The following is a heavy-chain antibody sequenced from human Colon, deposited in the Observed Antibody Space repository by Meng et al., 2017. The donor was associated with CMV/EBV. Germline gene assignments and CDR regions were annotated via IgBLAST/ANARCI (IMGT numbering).Heavy chain of an antibody. CDR1: GYTFTGYY. CDR2: INPNSGGT. V-gene: IGHV1-2*02. Sequence: ASVTVSCKASGYTFTGYYMHWVRQAPRPGLEWMGWINPNSGGTNYAQKFKGRVTMTSDTSINTAYMELRTLRSDDSAMYYCASPHYYDSEVATAGDYWGQGTLVTVSS. CDR3: ASPHYYDSEVATAGDY. J-gene: IGHJ4*02. D-gene: IGHD3-22*01.